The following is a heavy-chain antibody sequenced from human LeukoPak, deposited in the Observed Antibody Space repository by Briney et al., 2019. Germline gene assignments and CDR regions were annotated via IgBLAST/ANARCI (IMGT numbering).Heavy chain of an antibody. J-gene: IGHJ4*02. CDR1: GFTFSSYS. Sequence: GGSLRLSCAASGFTFSSYSMNWVRQAPGKGLEWVGRIKSKTDGGTTDYAAPVKGRFTISRDDSKNTLYLQMNSLKTEDTAVYYCTTDSWSYDSSGYYYYWGQGTLVTVSS. CDR2: IKSKTDGGTT. CDR3: TTDSWSYDSSGYYYY. D-gene: IGHD3-22*01. V-gene: IGHV3-15*01.